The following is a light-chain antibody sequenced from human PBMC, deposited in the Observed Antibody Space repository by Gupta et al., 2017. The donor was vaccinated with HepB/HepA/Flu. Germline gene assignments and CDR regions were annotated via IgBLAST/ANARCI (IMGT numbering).Light chain of an antibody. J-gene: IGKJ1*01. CDR3: QKYYDSRRT. CDR2: WAS. V-gene: IGKV4-1*01. CDR1: QSVFYSSNKKNY. Sequence: DFVMTHSPASLAVSLGETPTIHCRCSQSVFYSSNKKNYLAWYQQKVGQPPKLLIYWASTRESGVHERCSGRGGGKDFTLTISSLEDEDVAVYYWQKYYDSRRTFGQGTRLEIK.